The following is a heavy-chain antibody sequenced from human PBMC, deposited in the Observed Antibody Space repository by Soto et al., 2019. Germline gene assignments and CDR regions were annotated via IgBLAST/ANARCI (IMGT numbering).Heavy chain of an antibody. V-gene: IGHV5-51*01. CDR1: GYCFTSYW. Sequence: GEALKICCKGSGYCFTSYWSCWVRPMPGKGRWGGGISYPGESDTRYSPPFQGQVTISADKSISTAYLQWSSLKASDTAMYYCARPMTTRLRYYYYHMHVWGKGPTATAS. CDR3: ARPMTTRLRYYYYHMHV. D-gene: IGHD4-17*01. CDR2: SYPGESDT. J-gene: IGHJ6*03.